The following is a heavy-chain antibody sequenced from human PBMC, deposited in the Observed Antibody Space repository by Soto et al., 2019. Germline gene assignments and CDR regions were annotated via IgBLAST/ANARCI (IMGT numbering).Heavy chain of an antibody. CDR1: GYTFTSYG. CDR2: ISAYNGNT. V-gene: IGHV1-18*01. J-gene: IGHJ4*02. Sequence: ASVKVSCKASGYTFTSYGISWVRQAPGQGLEWMGWISAYNGNTNYAQKLQGRVTMTTDTSTSTAYMELRSLRSDHTAVYYCARGPSITIVGATIGSDYWGQGSLVTVSS. CDR3: ARGPSITIVGATIGSDY. D-gene: IGHD1-26*01.